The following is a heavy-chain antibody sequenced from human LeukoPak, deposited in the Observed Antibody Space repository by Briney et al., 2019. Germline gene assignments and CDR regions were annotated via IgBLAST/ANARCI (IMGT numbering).Heavy chain of an antibody. Sequence: GGPLRLSCEASGFTFSSYAMTWVRQAPGKGLERVAVISYDGSNKYYADSVKGRFTISRDNSKNTLYLQMNSLRAEDTAVYYCAKEHTRITFFDYWGQGTLVTVSS. D-gene: IGHD3-16*01. J-gene: IGHJ4*02. CDR2: ISYDGSNK. V-gene: IGHV3-30*18. CDR1: GFTFSSYA. CDR3: AKEHTRITFFDY.